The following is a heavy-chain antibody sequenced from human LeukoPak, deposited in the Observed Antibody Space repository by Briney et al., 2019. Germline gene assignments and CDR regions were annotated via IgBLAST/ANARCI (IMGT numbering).Heavy chain of an antibody. Sequence: GGSLRLSCAASGFTFSSYRMNWVRQAPGKGLEWVSSITTNSNYIYYADSVKGRFTISRDNAKNSLYLQMSSLRAEDTAAYYCARDDHSSGWYYFDYWGQGTLVTVSS. J-gene: IGHJ4*02. D-gene: IGHD6-19*01. CDR2: ITTNSNYI. V-gene: IGHV3-21*01. CDR1: GFTFSSYR. CDR3: ARDDHSSGWYYFDY.